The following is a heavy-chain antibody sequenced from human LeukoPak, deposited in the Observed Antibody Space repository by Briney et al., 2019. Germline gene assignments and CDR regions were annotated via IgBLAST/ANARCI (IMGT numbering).Heavy chain of an antibody. Sequence: ASVKVSCKASGYTFTSYYLLWVRQAPGQGLEWMGIINPSGGSTSYAQKSQGRVTMTRDMSTSTVYMELSSLRSEDTAVYYCARDSGGYSSGWYYFDYWGQGTLVTVSS. V-gene: IGHV1-46*01. J-gene: IGHJ4*02. CDR2: INPSGGST. CDR3: ARDSGGYSSGWYYFDY. CDR1: GYTFTSYY. D-gene: IGHD6-19*01.